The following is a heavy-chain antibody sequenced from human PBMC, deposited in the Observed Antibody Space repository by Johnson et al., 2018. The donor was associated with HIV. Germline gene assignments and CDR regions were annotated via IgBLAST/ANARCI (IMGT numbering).Heavy chain of an antibody. CDR3: ARDVTPPGGSGREGDAFDI. Sequence: QEKLVESGGGVVQPGRSLRLSCAASGFTFSSYAMHWVRQAPGKGLEWVAIISYDGTNKYYADSVKGRFTISRDNSKNTLYLQMNSLRAEDTAVYYCARDVTPPGGSGREGDAFDIWGQGTMVTVSS. J-gene: IGHJ3*02. V-gene: IGHV3-30-3*01. CDR2: ISYDGTNK. D-gene: IGHD3-10*01. CDR1: GFTFSSYA.